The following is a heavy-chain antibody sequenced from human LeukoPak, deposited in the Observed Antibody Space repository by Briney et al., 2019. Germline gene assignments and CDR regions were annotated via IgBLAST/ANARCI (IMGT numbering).Heavy chain of an antibody. V-gene: IGHV3-15*01. CDR1: GFTFRNAS. J-gene: IGHJ4*02. CDR2: IKSKTDGGTT. D-gene: IGHD5-18*01. Sequence: GGSLRLSCAASGFTFRNASMSWVRQAPGKGLEWVGRIKSKTDGGTTDYAAPVKGRFTISRDDSKNTLYLQMNSLTTEDTAVYFCAHRDTTMVRVDYWGQGTLVTVSS. CDR3: AHRDTTMVRVDY.